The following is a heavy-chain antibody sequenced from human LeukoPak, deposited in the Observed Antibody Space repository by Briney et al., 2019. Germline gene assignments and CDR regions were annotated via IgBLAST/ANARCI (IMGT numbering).Heavy chain of an antibody. J-gene: IGHJ4*02. Sequence: PGGSLRLSCAASGFMFSSYGMHWVHQAPGKGLEWVAFIRYDGTNKYYADSVKGRFAISRDNLKTTLYLQMNNLRNEDTAVYYCAADSWVGSSFAFDYWGQGTLVTVS. CDR2: IRYDGTNK. D-gene: IGHD6-13*01. CDR1: GFMFSSYG. V-gene: IGHV3-30*02. CDR3: AADSWVGSSFAFDY.